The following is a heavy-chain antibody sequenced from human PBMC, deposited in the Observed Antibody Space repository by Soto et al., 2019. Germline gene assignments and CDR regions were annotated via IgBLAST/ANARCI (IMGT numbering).Heavy chain of an antibody. Sequence: GGSLRLSCAASGFTVSSNYMSWVRQAPGKGLEWVSVIYSGGSTYYADSVKGRFTISRDNSKNTLYLQMNSLRAEDTAVYYCARERRQWLTLDYWGQGTLVTVSS. CDR2: IYSGGST. D-gene: IGHD6-19*01. V-gene: IGHV3-66*01. CDR1: GFTVSSNY. J-gene: IGHJ4*02. CDR3: ARERRQWLTLDY.